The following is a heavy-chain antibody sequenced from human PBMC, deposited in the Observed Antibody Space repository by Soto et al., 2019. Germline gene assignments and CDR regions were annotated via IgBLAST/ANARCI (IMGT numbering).Heavy chain of an antibody. CDR3: ARRRIAVAGTWGYNWFDP. Sequence: SETLSLTCAVSSGSISSSNWWSWVRQPPGKGLEWIGEIYHSGSTNYNPSLKSRVTISVDKSKNQFSLKLSSVTAADTAVYYCARRRIAVAGTWGYNWFDPWGQGTLVTVSS. V-gene: IGHV4-4*02. D-gene: IGHD6-19*01. CDR1: SGSISSSNW. J-gene: IGHJ5*02. CDR2: IYHSGST.